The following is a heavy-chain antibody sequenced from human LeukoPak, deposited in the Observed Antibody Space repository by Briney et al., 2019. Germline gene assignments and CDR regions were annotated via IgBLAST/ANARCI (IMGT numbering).Heavy chain of an antibody. V-gene: IGHV1-2*02. CDR1: GYTFTGYY. J-gene: IGHJ4*02. D-gene: IGHD3-22*01. CDR3: ARMGYYDSSGYLYYFDY. CDR2: INPNSGGT. Sequence: ASVKVSCKASGYTFTGYYMHWVRQAPGQGLEWMGWINPNSGGTNYAQKFQGRVTMTRDTSISTAYMELSRLRFDDTAVYYCARMGYYDSSGYLYYFDYWGQGTLVTVSS.